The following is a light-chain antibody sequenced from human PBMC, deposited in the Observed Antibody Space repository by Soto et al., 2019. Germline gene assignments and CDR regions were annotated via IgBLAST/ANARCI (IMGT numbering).Light chain of an antibody. CDR2: SSN. J-gene: IGLJ2*01. V-gene: IGLV1-44*01. CDR1: SSNIGSNA. Sequence: QSVLTQPPSASGTPRQRVTISCSGCSSNIGSNAVKWYQQLPGTAPKLLMYSSNQRPSGVPDRFSGSKSGTSASLAISGLQTEDEADSYCAAWDDSLKGVVFGGGTKLTVL. CDR3: AAWDDSLKGVV.